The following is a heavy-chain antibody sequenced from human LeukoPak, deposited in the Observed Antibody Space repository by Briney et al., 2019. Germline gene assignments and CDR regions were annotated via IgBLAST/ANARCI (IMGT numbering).Heavy chain of an antibody. J-gene: IGHJ5*02. CDR3: ARKLDP. Sequence: GGSLRLSCAASGFTFSTYSMNWVRQAPGKGLEWVSYISSSSTTFYYADSVKGRFTISRDNSKNTLYLQMNSLRAEDTAVYYCARKLDPWGQGTLVTVSS. CDR2: ISSSSTTF. V-gene: IGHV3-48*01. CDR1: GFTFSTYS.